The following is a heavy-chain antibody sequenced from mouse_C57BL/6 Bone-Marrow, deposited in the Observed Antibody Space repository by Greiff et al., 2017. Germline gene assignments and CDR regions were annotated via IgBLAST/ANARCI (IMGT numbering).Heavy chain of an antibody. J-gene: IGHJ2*01. Sequence: EVKLVESGGDLVKPGGSLKLSCAASGFTFSSYGMSWVRQTPDKRLEWVATISSGGSYTYYPDSVTGRFTISRDNAKNTLYLQMSSLKSEDTAMYYCARHAFTTVVAYYFDYWGQGTTLTVSS. V-gene: IGHV5-6*01. D-gene: IGHD1-1*01. CDR3: ARHAFTTVVAYYFDY. CDR2: ISSGGSYT. CDR1: GFTFSSYG.